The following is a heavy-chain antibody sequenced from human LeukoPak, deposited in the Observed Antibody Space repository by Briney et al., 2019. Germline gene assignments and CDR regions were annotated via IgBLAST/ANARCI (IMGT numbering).Heavy chain of an antibody. J-gene: IGHJ4*02. Sequence: GESLKISCQGSGYSFTSYWIGWVRQMPGKGLEWMGIIYPGDSDTRYSPSLQGQVTISADKSISTAYLQWSSLKASDTAMYYCARRIAVAGTAYFDYWGQGTLVTVSS. V-gene: IGHV5-51*01. D-gene: IGHD6-19*01. CDR1: GYSFTSYW. CDR3: ARRIAVAGTAYFDY. CDR2: IYPGDSDT.